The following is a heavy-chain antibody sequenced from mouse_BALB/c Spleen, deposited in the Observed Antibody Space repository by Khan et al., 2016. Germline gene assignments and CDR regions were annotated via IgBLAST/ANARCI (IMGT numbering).Heavy chain of an antibody. CDR3: ARLHYYGYMNY. J-gene: IGHJ2*01. CDR2: VNPDSSTI. CDR1: GFDFSRYW. D-gene: IGHD1-2*01. V-gene: IGHV4-1*02. Sequence: EVQLVETGGGLVQPGGSLKLSCAASGFDFSRYWMSWVRQAPGKGLEWIGEVNPDSSTINYTPSLKDKFIISRDNAKNTLYLQMSKVRSEDTALYFCARLHYYGYMNYWGQGTTLTVSS.